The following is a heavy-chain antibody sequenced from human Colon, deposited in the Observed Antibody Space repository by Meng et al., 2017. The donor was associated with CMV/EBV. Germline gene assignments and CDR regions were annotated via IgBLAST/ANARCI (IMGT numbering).Heavy chain of an antibody. CDR1: GDSITSSF. V-gene: IGHV4-59*01. Sequence: SETLSLTCTVSGDSITSSFWSWIRQPPGKGLEWIGYIYHSGTTNYNPSLKSRVTMSLDTSQNQSSLRLTSVTAADTAVYYCARGYCSGANCYRGVFDIWGQGTMVTVSS. D-gene: IGHD2-15*01. CDR2: IYHSGTT. J-gene: IGHJ3*02. CDR3: ARGYCSGANCYRGVFDI.